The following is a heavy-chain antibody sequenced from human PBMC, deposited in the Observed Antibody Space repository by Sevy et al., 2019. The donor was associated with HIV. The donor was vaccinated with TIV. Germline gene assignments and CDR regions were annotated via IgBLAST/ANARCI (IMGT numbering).Heavy chain of an antibody. D-gene: IGHD6-13*01. CDR1: GFTFSSYA. V-gene: IGHV3-30-3*01. J-gene: IGHJ4*02. CDR2: ISYDGSNK. CDR3: ARSRSSWTQKFDY. Sequence: GGSLRLSCAASGFTFSSYAMHWVRQAPGKGLEWVAVISYDGSNKYYADSVKGRFTISRDNSKNTLYLQMNRLRAEDTAVYYCARSRSSWTQKFDYWGQGTLVTVSS.